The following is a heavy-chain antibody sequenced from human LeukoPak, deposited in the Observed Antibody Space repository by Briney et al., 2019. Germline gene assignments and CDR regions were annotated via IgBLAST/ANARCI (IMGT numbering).Heavy chain of an antibody. J-gene: IGHJ4*02. Sequence: SETLSLTCTVSGGSINSYYWSWIRQPPGKGLGWIGYIYYSGSTNYNPSLKSRVTISVDTSKNQFSLKLSSVTAADTAVYYCASVTGYYLPDYWGQGTLVTVSS. V-gene: IGHV4-59*01. CDR1: GGSINSYY. CDR2: IYYSGST. CDR3: ASVTGYYLPDY. D-gene: IGHD3-9*01.